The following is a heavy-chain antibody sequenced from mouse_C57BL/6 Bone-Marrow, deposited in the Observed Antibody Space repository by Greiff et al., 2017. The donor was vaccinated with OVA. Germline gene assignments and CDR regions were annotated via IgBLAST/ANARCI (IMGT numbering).Heavy chain of an antibody. CDR3: ARDLELQNYYAMDY. Sequence: EVQLVESGGGLVKPGGSLKLSCAASGFTFSSYAMSWVRQTPEKRLEWVATISDGGSYTYYPDNVKGRFTISRDNAKNNLYLQMSHLKSEDTAMYYCARDLELQNYYAMDYWGQGTSVTVSS. CDR1: GFTFSSYA. V-gene: IGHV5-4*01. D-gene: IGHD1-1*01. J-gene: IGHJ4*01. CDR2: ISDGGSYT.